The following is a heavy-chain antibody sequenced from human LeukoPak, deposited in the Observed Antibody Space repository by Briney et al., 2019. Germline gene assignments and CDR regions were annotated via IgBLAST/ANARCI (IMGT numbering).Heavy chain of an antibody. J-gene: IGHJ4*02. D-gene: IGHD3-16*01. CDR3: AKVGGSDY. V-gene: IGHV3-9*01. CDR2: ISWNSGSI. CDR1: GFTFDDYA. Sequence: GRSLRLSCAASGFTFDDYAMHWVRQAPGKGLEGVSGISWNSGSIGYEDSVKGRFTISRDNAKNSLYLQMNSLRAEDTALYYCAKVGGSDYWGQGTLVTVSS.